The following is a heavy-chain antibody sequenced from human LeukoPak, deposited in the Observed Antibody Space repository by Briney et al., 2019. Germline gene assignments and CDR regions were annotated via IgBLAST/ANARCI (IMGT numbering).Heavy chain of an antibody. V-gene: IGHV4-34*01. CDR2: IDHSGST. D-gene: IGHD1-14*01. CDR3: ARSLLRKFDY. Sequence: SETLSLTCAVYGGSFSGYYWSWIRQPPGKGLEWIGEIDHSGSTNYNPSLKSRVTISVDTSKNQFSLKLSSVTAADTAVYYCARSLLRKFDYWGQETLVTVSS. J-gene: IGHJ4*02. CDR1: GGSFSGYY.